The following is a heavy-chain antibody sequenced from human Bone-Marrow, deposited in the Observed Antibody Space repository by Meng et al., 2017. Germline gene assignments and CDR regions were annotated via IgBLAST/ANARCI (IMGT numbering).Heavy chain of an antibody. V-gene: IGHV4-34*01. CDR1: GGSFSGYY. Sequence: QVPLQQWGAGLLKPSGTLSLTCAVYGGSFSGYYWSWIRQPPGKGLEWIGEINHSGSTNYNPSLKSRVTISVDTSKNQFSLKLSSVTAADTAVYYCARGSWLQLWLQDYWGQGTLVTVSS. J-gene: IGHJ4*02. CDR3: ARGSWLQLWLQDY. CDR2: INHSGST. D-gene: IGHD5-18*01.